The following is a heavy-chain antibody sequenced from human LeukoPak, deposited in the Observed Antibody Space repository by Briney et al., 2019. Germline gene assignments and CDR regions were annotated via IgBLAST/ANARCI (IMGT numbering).Heavy chain of an antibody. CDR3: ARVDCSSTSCYFLGGSTDWYFDL. D-gene: IGHD2-2*01. V-gene: IGHV4-59*01. CDR2: IYYSGST. J-gene: IGHJ2*01. Sequence: SETLSLTCTVSGGSISSYYWSWIRQPPGKGLEWIGYIYYSGSTNYNPSLKSRVTISVDTSKNQFSLKLSSVTAADTAVYYCARVDCSSTSCYFLGGSTDWYFDLWGRGTLVTVSS. CDR1: GGSISSYY.